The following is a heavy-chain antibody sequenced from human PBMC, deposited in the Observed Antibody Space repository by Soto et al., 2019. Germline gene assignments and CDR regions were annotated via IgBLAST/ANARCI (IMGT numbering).Heavy chain of an antibody. D-gene: IGHD2-2*01. Sequence: ASVKVSCKASGYTFTGYYMHWVRQAPGQGLEWTGWINPNSGGTNYAQKFQGRVTMTRDTSISTAYMELSRLRSDDTAVYYCARGYCSSTSCHDYFDYWGQGTLVTVSS. CDR1: GYTFTGYY. CDR2: INPNSGGT. J-gene: IGHJ4*02. V-gene: IGHV1-2*02. CDR3: ARGYCSSTSCHDYFDY.